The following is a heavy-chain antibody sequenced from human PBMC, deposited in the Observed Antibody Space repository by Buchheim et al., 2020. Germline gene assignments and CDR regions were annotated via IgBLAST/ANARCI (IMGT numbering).Heavy chain of an antibody. CDR1: GGTFSSYA. V-gene: IGHV1-69*12. CDR3: ARIPYYDYVWGSYRYAYFDS. Sequence: HVQLVQSGAEVKKPGSSVKVSCKASGGTFSSYAISWVRQAPGQGLEWMGGIIPIFGTANYAQKFQGRVTITADESTRTAYMELSSLRSEDTAVYYCARIPYYDYVWGSYRYAYFDSCGQGAL. D-gene: IGHD3-16*02. CDR2: IIPIFGTA. J-gene: IGHJ4*02.